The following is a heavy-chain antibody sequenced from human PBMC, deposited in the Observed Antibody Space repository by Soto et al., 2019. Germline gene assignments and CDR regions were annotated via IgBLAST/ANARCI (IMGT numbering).Heavy chain of an antibody. V-gene: IGHV3-15*01. D-gene: IGHD3-16*01. Sequence: GGSLRLSCAASGFTFSNAWMSWVRQAPGKGLEWVGRIKSKTDGGTTDYAVPVKGRFTISRDDSKNTLYLQMNSLKTEDTAVYYCTTDRLVGIMITLRRFDPWGQGTLVTVSS. CDR2: IKSKTDGGTT. J-gene: IGHJ5*02. CDR1: GFTFSNAW. CDR3: TTDRLVGIMITLRRFDP.